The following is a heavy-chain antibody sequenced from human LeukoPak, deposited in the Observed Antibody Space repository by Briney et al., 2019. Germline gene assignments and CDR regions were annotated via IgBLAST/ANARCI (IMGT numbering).Heavy chain of an antibody. CDR2: IYYSGST. D-gene: IGHD6-19*01. V-gene: IGHV4-4*02. J-gene: IGHJ4*02. CDR3: ARQSSGWNFDY. Sequence: SGTLSLTCAVSGGSISSSNWWSWVRQPPGKGLEWIGSIYYSGSTYYNPSLKSRVTISVDTSKNQFSLKLSSVTAADTAVYYCARQSSGWNFDYWGQGTLVTVSS. CDR1: GGSISSSNW.